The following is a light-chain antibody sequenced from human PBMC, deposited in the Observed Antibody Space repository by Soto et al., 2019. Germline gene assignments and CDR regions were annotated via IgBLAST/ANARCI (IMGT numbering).Light chain of an antibody. CDR2: GAS. CDR3: QQYNDWPPLT. Sequence: EKVLTQSPATLSVSPGETATLSCRASQSVSINVAWYQQKPGQAPRLLIRGASTRAAGIPARFSGSGSGTEFTLTISSLHSEDISVYYCQQYNDWPPLTFGQGTRLEIK. CDR1: QSVSIN. J-gene: IGKJ5*01. V-gene: IGKV3-15*01.